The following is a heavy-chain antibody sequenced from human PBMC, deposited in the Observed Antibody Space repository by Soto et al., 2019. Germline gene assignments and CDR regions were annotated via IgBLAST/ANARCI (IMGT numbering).Heavy chain of an antibody. Sequence: SVKVSCKASGGTFSSYAISWVRQAPGQGLEWMGGIIPIFGTATYAQKFQGRVTITADESTSTAYMELGRLRSEDTAVYYCARDSIAAAGTPFDYWGQGTLVTVSS. CDR3: ARDSIAAAGTPFDY. V-gene: IGHV1-69*13. J-gene: IGHJ4*02. D-gene: IGHD6-13*01. CDR1: GGTFSSYA. CDR2: IIPIFGTA.